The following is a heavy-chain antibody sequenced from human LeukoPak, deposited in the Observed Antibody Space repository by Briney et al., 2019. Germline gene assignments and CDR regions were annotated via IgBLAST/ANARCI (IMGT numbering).Heavy chain of an antibody. D-gene: IGHD3-22*01. CDR1: GFTFSSYG. CDR3: AKGAYYYDSSGYSPTFDY. J-gene: IGHJ4*02. Sequence: PGGSLRLSCAASGFTFSSYGMHWVRQAPGKGLEWVAVIWYDGSNKYYADSVKGRFTISRDNSKNTLYLQMNSLRAEDTAVYYCAKGAYYYDSSGYSPTFDYWGQGTLVTVSS. V-gene: IGHV3-33*06. CDR2: IWYDGSNK.